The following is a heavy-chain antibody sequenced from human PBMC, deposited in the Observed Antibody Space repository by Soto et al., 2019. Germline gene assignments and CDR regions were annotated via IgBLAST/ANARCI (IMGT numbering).Heavy chain of an antibody. Sequence: GGSLRLSCAASGFTFSSYGMHWVRQAPGKGLEWVAVISYDGSNKYYADSVKGRFTISRDNSKNTLYLQMNSLRAEDTAVYYCAKDKFKTGGRSPVDYWGQGTLVTVSS. CDR2: ISYDGSNK. J-gene: IGHJ4*02. D-gene: IGHD3-16*01. CDR3: AKDKFKTGGRSPVDY. CDR1: GFTFSSYG. V-gene: IGHV3-30*18.